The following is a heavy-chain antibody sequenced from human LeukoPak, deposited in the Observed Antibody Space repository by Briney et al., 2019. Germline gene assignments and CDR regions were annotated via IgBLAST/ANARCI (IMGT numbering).Heavy chain of an antibody. D-gene: IGHD1-26*01. J-gene: IGHJ4*02. V-gene: IGHV3-23*01. Sequence: GGSLRLSCAASGFTFSIYAMSWVRQAPGKGLQWVSGISGSGGSTHYAGSVKGRFTISRDNSKNTVYLQMNSLRAEDTALYYCAKDASGGYSPDYWGQGTLVTVSS. CDR2: ISGSGGST. CDR3: AKDASGGYSPDY. CDR1: GFTFSIYA.